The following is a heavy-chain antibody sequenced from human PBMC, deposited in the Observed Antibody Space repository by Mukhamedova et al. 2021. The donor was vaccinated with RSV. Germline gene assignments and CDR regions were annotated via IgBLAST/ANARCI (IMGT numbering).Heavy chain of an antibody. Sequence: TWVRQAPVKGLEWVSAISGSGINTYHADSVKGRFTISRDNSRNTLYLQINSLRAEDTAVYYCAKESSRGWFWGQGTLVTVSS. CDR2: ISGSGINT. J-gene: IGHJ4*02. D-gene: IGHD6-19*01. CDR3: AKESSRGWF. V-gene: IGHV3-23*01.